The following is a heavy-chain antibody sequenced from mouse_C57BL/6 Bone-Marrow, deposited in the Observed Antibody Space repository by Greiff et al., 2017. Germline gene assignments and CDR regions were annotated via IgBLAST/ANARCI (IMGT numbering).Heavy chain of an antibody. J-gene: IGHJ4*01. D-gene: IGHD2-5*01. CDR1: GFSLTSYG. CDR2: IWGDGST. Sequence: VKLEESGPGLVAPSQSLSITCTVSGFSLTSYGVSWVRQPPGKGLEWLGVIWGDGSTNSHSALISRLSISTDNSTSHVFLKLNSLQTDDTATYYCAEAEYTIITTAVYYYSMDYWGQGTSVTVSS. V-gene: IGHV2-3*01. CDR3: AEAEYTIITTAVYYYSMDY.